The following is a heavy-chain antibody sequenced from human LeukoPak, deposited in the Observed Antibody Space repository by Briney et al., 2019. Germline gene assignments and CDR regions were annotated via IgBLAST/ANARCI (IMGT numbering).Heavy chain of an antibody. CDR1: GGSISSGSYY. J-gene: IGHJ4*02. CDR3: ASAYDFWSGYS. D-gene: IGHD3-3*01. CDR2: IYTSGST. Sequence: PSETLSLTCTVSGGSISSGSYYWSWIRQPAGKGLEWIGRIYTSGSTSYNPSLKSRVTIPVDTSKNQFSLKLTSVTAADTAVYYCASAYDFWSGYSWGQGTLVTVSS. V-gene: IGHV4-61*02.